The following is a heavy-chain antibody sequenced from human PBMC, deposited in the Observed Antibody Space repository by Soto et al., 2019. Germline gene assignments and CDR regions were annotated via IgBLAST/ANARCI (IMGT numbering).Heavy chain of an antibody. CDR3: AIQEWEDYYYYGMDV. CDR1: GYSFTSYW. D-gene: IGHD1-26*01. J-gene: IGHJ6*02. CDR2: IDPSDSYT. V-gene: IGHV5-10-1*01. Sequence: GESLKISCKGSGYSFTSYWISWVRQMPGKGLEWMGRIDPSDSYTNYSPSFQGHVTISADKSISTAYLQWSSLKASDTAMYYCAIQEWEDYYYYGMDVWGQGTTVTVSS.